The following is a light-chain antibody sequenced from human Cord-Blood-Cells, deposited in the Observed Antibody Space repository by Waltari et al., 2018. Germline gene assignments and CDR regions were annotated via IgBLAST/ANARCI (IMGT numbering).Light chain of an antibody. Sequence: QSALTQPASVSGSPGQSITISCTGTSSDVGGYKYFSCYKQHQGKAPKLMIYEVSKRPSGVSNRFSGSKSGNTDSLTICGLQAEDEADYYCSSYTSSSTLVFGGGTKLTVL. J-gene: IGLJ3*02. V-gene: IGLV2-14*01. CDR2: EVS. CDR3: SSYTSSSTLV. CDR1: SSDVGGYKY.